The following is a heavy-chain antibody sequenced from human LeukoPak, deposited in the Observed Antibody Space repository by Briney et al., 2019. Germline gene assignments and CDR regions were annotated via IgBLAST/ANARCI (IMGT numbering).Heavy chain of an antibody. D-gene: IGHD3-10*01. V-gene: IGHV3-30*03. J-gene: IGHJ4*02. CDR1: GFTFSSYG. Sequence: PGRSLRLSCAASGFTFSSYGMHWVRQAPGKGLECVAVISYDGSNKYYADSVKGRFTISRDNSKNTLYLQMNSLRAEDTAVYYCARDGEGWGHLYYFDYWGQGTLVTVSS. CDR2: ISYDGSNK. CDR3: ARDGEGWGHLYYFDY.